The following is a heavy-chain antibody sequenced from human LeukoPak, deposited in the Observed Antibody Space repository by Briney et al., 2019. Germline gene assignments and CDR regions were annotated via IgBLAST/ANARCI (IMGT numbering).Heavy chain of an antibody. Sequence: SETLSLTCTVSGGSLSGYYWSWIRQPPGKGLEWIGEINHSGGTNYNPSLKSRVTISVDTSKNQFSLKLSSVTAADTAVYYCARMAVAGSYWGQGTLVTVSS. CDR1: GGSLSGYY. J-gene: IGHJ4*02. V-gene: IGHV4-34*01. CDR2: INHSGGT. CDR3: ARMAVAGSY. D-gene: IGHD6-19*01.